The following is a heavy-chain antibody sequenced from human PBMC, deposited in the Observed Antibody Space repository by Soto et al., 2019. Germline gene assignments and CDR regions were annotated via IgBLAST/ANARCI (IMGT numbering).Heavy chain of an antibody. D-gene: IGHD6-19*01. CDR3: ARAGYSSGWYSPPFYY. V-gene: IGHV4-59*08. CDR2: IYYSGST. CDR1: GGSISSYY. Sequence: SETLSLTCTVSGGSISSYYWSWIRQPPGKGLEWIGYIYYSGSTNYNPSLKSRVTISVDTSKNQFSLKLCSVTAADTAVYYCARAGYSSGWYSPPFYYWGQGTLVTVSS. J-gene: IGHJ4*02.